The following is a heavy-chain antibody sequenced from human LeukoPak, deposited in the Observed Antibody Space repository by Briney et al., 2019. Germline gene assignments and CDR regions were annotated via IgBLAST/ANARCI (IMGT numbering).Heavy chain of an antibody. D-gene: IGHD1-26*01. CDR2: IKEDGSEK. V-gene: IGHV3-7*01. Sequence: TGGSLRLSCAASGFTFSSYWMSWVRQAPGKGLEWVANIKEDGSEKYYVDPVKGRFTISRDNAKNSLYLLMNSLRAEDTAVYYCARERSGRSYYFDYWGQGTLVTVSS. CDR1: GFTFSSYW. J-gene: IGHJ4*02. CDR3: ARERSGRSYYFDY.